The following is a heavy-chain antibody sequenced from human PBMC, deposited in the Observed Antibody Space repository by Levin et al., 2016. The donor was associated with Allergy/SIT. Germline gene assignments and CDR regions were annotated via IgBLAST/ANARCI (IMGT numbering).Heavy chain of an antibody. CDR3: ARVRACSGGSCFYFDY. CDR1: GGSISSSNW. Sequence: GSLRLSCAVSGGSISSSNWWSWVRQPPGKGLEWIGEIYHSGSTNYNPSLKSRVTISVDKSKNQFSLKLSSVTAADTAVYYCARVRACSGGSCFYFDYWGQGTLVTVSS. CDR2: IYHSGST. J-gene: IGHJ4*02. D-gene: IGHD2-15*01. V-gene: IGHV4-4*02.